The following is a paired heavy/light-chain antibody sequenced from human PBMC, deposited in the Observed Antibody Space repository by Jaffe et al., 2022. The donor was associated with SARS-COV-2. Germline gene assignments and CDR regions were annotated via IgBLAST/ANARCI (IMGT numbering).Light chain of an antibody. V-gene: IGLV2-14*01. CDR2: EDS. CDR3: SSYTATNVL. CDR1: GSDIGDYKY. J-gene: IGLJ2*01. Sequence: QSALTQPASVSGSPGQSITISCTGTGSDIGDYKYVSWYQQNPGKAPQLIIFEDSNRPSGVSNRFSGSKSGNTASLTISGLQAEDEADYYCSSYTATNVLFGGGTKLTVL.
Heavy chain of an antibody. CDR1: GFPFSNCI. CDR2: INAAGGYT. D-gene: IGHD3-9*01. Sequence: DVQLLESGGALVQPGGSLRLTCAASGFPFSNCIMTWLRQAPGKGLEWVSTINAAGGYTVYADSVKGRFTISRDNSKNTLYLQMNSLRGEDTAVYYCVKKLDNYDYTGYYKYWGQGTLVTVSS. CDR3: VKKLDNYDYTGYYKY. J-gene: IGHJ4*02. V-gene: IGHV3-23*01.